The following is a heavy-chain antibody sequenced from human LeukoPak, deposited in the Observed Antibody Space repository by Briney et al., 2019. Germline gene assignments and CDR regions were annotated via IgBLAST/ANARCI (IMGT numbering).Heavy chain of an antibody. CDR1: GGSISSSNW. Sequence: SETLSLTCAVSGGSISSSNWWSWVRQPPGKGLEWIGEIYHSGSTNYNPSLKSRVTISVDKSKNQFSLKLSSVTAADTAVYYCARRGPKQWLVRRYRWFDPWGQGTLVTVSS. CDR2: IYHSGST. V-gene: IGHV4-4*02. J-gene: IGHJ5*02. D-gene: IGHD6-19*01. CDR3: ARRGPKQWLVRRYRWFDP.